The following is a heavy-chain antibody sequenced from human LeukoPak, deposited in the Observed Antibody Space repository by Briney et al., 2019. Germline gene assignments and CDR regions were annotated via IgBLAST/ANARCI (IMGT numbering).Heavy chain of an antibody. CDR2: INPNSGGT. CDR1: GYTFTGYY. CDR3: ASSKGGPVPWLAFFDY. J-gene: IGHJ4*02. V-gene: IGHV1-2*02. D-gene: IGHD6-19*01. Sequence: GASVKVSCKASGYTFTGYYMHWVRQAPGQGLEWMGWINPNSGGTNYAQKFQGRVTMTRDTSISTAYMELRSLRSDDTAVYYCASSKGGPVPWLAFFDYWGQGTLVTVSS.